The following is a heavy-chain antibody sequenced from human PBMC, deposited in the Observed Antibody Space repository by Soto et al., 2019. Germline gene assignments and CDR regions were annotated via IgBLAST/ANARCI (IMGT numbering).Heavy chain of an antibody. Sequence: QVQLQQWGAGLLKPSETLSLTCVVSGGSLSDYFWSWIRQPPGMALEWIGEINHLGSINYNPSLKSRVTMSVDTSKNQFSLTLNSVTAADTATYYCARGGISHWAYFYYMDVWDRGTPVTVSS. D-gene: IGHD2-21*01. CDR2: INHLGSI. J-gene: IGHJ6*03. CDR1: GGSLSDYF. CDR3: ARGGISHWAYFYYMDV. V-gene: IGHV4-34*01.